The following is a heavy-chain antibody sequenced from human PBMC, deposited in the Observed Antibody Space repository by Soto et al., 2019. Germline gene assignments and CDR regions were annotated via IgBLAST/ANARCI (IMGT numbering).Heavy chain of an antibody. CDR1: GYTFSNYD. Sequence: QVQLVQSGAELKKPGASVKVSCKASGYTFSNYDMNWVRQATGQGPEWIGWVNPNNGDTGYAQKFQGRVTLTTDISTTTDYMELTSLRSEDTAIYYCAKVSRQGSAIDFDYWGQGTLITVSS. V-gene: IGHV1-8*01. D-gene: IGHD3-10*01. J-gene: IGHJ4*02. CDR2: VNPNNGDT. CDR3: AKVSRQGSAIDFDY.